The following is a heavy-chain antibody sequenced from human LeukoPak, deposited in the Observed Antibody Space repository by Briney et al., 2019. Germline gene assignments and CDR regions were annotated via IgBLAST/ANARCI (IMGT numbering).Heavy chain of an antibody. Sequence: SETLSLTCAVSGGSISSSNWWSWVRQPPGKGLEWIGEIYHSGSTNYNPSLKSRVTISVDKSKNQFSLKLSSVTAADTAVYYCARLNVDTAMATDYWGQGTLVTVSP. V-gene: IGHV4-4*02. D-gene: IGHD5-18*01. CDR2: IYHSGST. CDR1: GGSISSSNW. CDR3: ARLNVDTAMATDY. J-gene: IGHJ4*02.